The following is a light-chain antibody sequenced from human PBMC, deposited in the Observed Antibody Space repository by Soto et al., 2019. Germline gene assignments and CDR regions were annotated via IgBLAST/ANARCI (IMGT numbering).Light chain of an antibody. CDR2: DAS. CDR3: QQYNSFSLIT. Sequence: DIQMTQSPSSLSAALGDRVTITSRASQSISSYLNWYQQKPGKAPKILISDASILENGVPSRFSGTGSGTEFTLTISSLQPDDFATYFCQQYNSFSLITFGQGTRLEIK. J-gene: IGKJ5*01. CDR1: QSISSY. V-gene: IGKV1-5*01.